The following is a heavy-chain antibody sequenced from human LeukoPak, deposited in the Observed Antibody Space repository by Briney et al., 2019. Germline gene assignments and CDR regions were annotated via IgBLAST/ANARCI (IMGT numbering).Heavy chain of an antibody. V-gene: IGHV4-59*05. CDR3: GVGIAAAGTTDY. D-gene: IGHD6-13*01. J-gene: IGHJ4*02. CDR1: GGSISSYY. Sequence: SETLSLTCTVSGGSISSYYWSWIRQPPGKGLEWIGSIYYSGSTYYNPSLKSRVTISVDTSKNQFSLKLSSVTAADTAVYYCGVGIAAAGTTDYWGQGTLVTVSS. CDR2: IYYSGST.